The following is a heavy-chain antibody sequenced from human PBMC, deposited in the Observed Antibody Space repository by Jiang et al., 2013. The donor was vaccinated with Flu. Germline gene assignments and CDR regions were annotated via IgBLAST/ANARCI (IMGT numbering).Heavy chain of an antibody. Sequence: QLVESGGGLVQPGGSLRLSCAASGFTFSSYWMHWVRQAPGKGLVWVSRINSDGSSTSYADSVKGRFTISRDNAKNTLYLQMNSLRAEDTAVYYCARGRAAAGTLYFDYWGQGTLVTVSS. J-gene: IGHJ4*02. CDR2: INSDGSST. CDR1: GFTFSSYW. CDR3: ARGRAAAGTLYFDY. D-gene: IGHD6-13*01. V-gene: IGHV3-74*01.